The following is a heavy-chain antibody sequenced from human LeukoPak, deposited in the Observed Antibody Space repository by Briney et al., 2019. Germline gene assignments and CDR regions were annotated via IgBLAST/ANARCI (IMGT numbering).Heavy chain of an antibody. CDR3: AKDLAVGTTPRVYAFDV. J-gene: IGHJ3*01. V-gene: IGHV3-9*01. D-gene: IGHD1-26*01. CDR1: GFTFYDYA. CDR2: VNRDSTMV. Sequence: GGSLTLSCAASGFTFYDYAMHWVRQVPGQGLEWVGGVNRDSTMVAYGDSVKGRFTISRDNARNSLSLQMNSLRTEDTALYYCAKDLAVGTTPRVYAFDVWGQGTMVTVS.